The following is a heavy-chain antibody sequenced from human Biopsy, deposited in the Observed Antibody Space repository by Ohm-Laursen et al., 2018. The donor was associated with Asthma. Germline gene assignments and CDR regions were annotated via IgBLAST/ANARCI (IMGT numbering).Heavy chain of an antibody. CDR2: ITFDGSTQ. CDR3: LRDTLGYYFDI. CDR1: GTHFGSYN. J-gene: IGHJ4*02. V-gene: IGHV3-30-3*01. D-gene: IGHD6-13*01. Sequence: SLRLSCAASGTHFGSYNMHWARQAPGKGLEWVAVITFDGSTQHYGDFVKGRFTISRDNSKNMLFLQMNSLRAEDTAVYYCLRDTLGYYFDIWGQGTQVTVSS.